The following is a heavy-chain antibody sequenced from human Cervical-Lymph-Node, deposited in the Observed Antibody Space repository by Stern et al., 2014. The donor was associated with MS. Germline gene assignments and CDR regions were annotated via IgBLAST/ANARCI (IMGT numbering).Heavy chain of an antibody. CDR3: ARHVAAAGTDRWFDP. CDR1: GYSFTSYW. Sequence: EVQLVESGAEVKKPGESLKISCKGSGYSFTSYWIGWVRQMPGKGLEWMGIIYPGDSDTRYSPSFQGQVTISADKSISTAYLQWSSLKASDTAMYYCARHVAAAGTDRWFDPWGQGTLVTVSS. D-gene: IGHD6-13*01. CDR2: IYPGDSDT. V-gene: IGHV5-51*01. J-gene: IGHJ5*02.